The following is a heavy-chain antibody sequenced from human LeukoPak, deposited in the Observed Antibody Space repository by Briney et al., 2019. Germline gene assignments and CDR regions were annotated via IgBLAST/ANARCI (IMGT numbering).Heavy chain of an antibody. CDR3: ARAYCSSTSCYPNHDAFDI. V-gene: IGHV1-69*05. J-gene: IGHJ3*02. CDR2: IIPIFGTA. D-gene: IGHD2-2*01. Sequence: ASVKVSCKASGGTFSSYAISWVRQAPGQGLEWMGGIIPIFGTANYAQKFQGRVTITTDESTSTAYRELSSLRSEDTAVYYCARAYCSSTSCYPNHDAFDIWGQGTMVTVSS. CDR1: GGTFSSYA.